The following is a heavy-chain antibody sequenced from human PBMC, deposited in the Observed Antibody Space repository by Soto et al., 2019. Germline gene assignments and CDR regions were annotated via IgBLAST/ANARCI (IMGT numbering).Heavy chain of an antibody. Sequence: QVQLQESGPGLVKPSQTLSLTCTVSGGSINSGGYYWSWVRQHPGKGLEWIAYIYHRGSTYYNPSLKSRVTLSVDTSKDQFSLKLSSVTAADTAVYYCARRYSNSGDGFDYWGQGTLVTVSS. V-gene: IGHV4-31*03. CDR3: ARRYSNSGDGFDY. CDR1: GGSINSGGYY. CDR2: IYHRGST. D-gene: IGHD4-4*01. J-gene: IGHJ4*02.